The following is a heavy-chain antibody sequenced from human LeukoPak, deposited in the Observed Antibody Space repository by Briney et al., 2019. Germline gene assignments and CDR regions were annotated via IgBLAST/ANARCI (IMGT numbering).Heavy chain of an antibody. CDR3: AREHGLYCSGGSCYSEYCGMDV. J-gene: IGHJ6*02. CDR2: ISAYNGNT. V-gene: IGHV1-18*01. Sequence: ASVKVSCKASGYTFTSYGISWVRQAPGQGLEWMGWISAYNGNTNYAQKLQGRVTMTTDTSTSTAYMELRSLRSDDTAVYYCAREHGLYCSGGSCYSEYCGMDVWGQGTTVTVSS. D-gene: IGHD2-15*01. CDR1: GYTFTSYG.